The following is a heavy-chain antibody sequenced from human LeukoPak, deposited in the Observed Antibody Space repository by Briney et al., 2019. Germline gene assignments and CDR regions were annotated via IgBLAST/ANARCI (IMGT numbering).Heavy chain of an antibody. Sequence: GGSLRLSCVASGFTFSTYWMHWVRQAPGKGLLWFSRLSGDGSSTRFADSLKGRFTISRDNATNTLYLQMNSLRAEDTAVYYCAREGIVATLDYWGQGTLVTVSS. V-gene: IGHV3-74*01. CDR1: GFTFSTYW. CDR3: AREGIVATLDY. D-gene: IGHD5-12*01. J-gene: IGHJ4*02. CDR2: LSGDGSST.